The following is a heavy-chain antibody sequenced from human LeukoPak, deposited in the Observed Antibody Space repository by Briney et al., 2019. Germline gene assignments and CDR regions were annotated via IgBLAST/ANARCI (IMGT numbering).Heavy chain of an antibody. CDR3: ARESTGGSLELDY. V-gene: IGHV1-18*01. CDR2: ISAYNGDT. D-gene: IGHD2-8*02. CDR1: GYTFNTYG. Sequence: ASVKVSCKASGYTFNTYGIIWVRQAPGQGLEWMGWISAYNGDTTYAQKLQGRVTLTTDASTSTAYMELRSLRSDDTAVYYCARESTGGSLELDYWGQGTLVTVSS. J-gene: IGHJ4*02.